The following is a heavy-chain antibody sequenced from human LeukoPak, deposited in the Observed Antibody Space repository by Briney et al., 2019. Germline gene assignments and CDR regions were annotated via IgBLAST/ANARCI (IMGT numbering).Heavy chain of an antibody. CDR3: ARQGDKGSWYFDY. CDR1: GFTYSYYA. J-gene: IGHJ4*02. V-gene: IGHV3-30-3*01. Sequence: GGSLTLSCAASGFTYSYYAMHWVRQAPGKGLEWVAVISCDGSNKYYADSVKGQVTISGDNSKSTLYLQMDSLKAGDTAVYYCARQGDKGSWYFDYWGQGTLVTVSS. D-gene: IGHD2-21*02. CDR2: ISCDGSNK.